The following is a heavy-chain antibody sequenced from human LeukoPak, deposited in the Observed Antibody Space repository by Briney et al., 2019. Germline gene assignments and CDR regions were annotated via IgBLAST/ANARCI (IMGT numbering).Heavy chain of an antibody. V-gene: IGHV4-59*01. CDR2: IYYSGST. CDR3: AKGAGGFSYYNWFDP. J-gene: IGHJ5*02. D-gene: IGHD5-18*01. CDR1: GGSISSYY. Sequence: PSETLSLTCTVSGGSISSYYWSWIRQPPGKGLEWIGYIYYSGSTNYNPSLKSRVTISVETSKNQFSLKLSSVTAADTAIYYCAKGAGGFSYYNWFDPWGQGTLVTVSS.